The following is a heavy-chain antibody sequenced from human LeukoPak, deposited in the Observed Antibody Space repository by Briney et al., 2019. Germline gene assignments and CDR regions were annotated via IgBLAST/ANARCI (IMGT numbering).Heavy chain of an antibody. Sequence: SETLSLTCTVSGGSISSSSYYWGWIRQPRGKGLEWIGSIYYSGSTYYNPSLKSRVTISVDTSKNQFSLKLSSVTAADTAVYYCARDQDIVVVPAATGWFDPWGQGTLVTVSS. V-gene: IGHV4-39*07. D-gene: IGHD2-2*01. CDR2: IYYSGST. CDR1: GGSISSSSYY. J-gene: IGHJ5*02. CDR3: ARDQDIVVVPAATGWFDP.